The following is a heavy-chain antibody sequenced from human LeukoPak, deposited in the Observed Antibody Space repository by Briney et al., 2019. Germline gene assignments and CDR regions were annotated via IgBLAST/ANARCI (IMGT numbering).Heavy chain of an antibody. CDR1: GFTVSSSH. D-gene: IGHD3-16*01. CDR3: AGGERHLATFDY. Sequence: GGSLRLSCAASGFTVSSSHMSWVRQAPGKGLEWVSVLYSSDDTDYAGSVKGRFTISRDNSKNTLYLQMNSLIPEDTAVYYCAGGERHLATFDYWGQGTLVTVSS. CDR2: LYSSDDT. J-gene: IGHJ4*02. V-gene: IGHV3-66*02.